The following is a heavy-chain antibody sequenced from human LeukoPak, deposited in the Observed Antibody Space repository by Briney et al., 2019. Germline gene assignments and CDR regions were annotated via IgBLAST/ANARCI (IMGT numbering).Heavy chain of an antibody. CDR3: ARVGGEQWLVLYYYMDV. CDR2: ISSSSSYI. J-gene: IGHJ6*03. Sequence: GGSLRLSCAASGFTFSSYSMNWVRQAPGKGLEWVSSISSSSSYIYYAGSVKGRFTISRDNAKNSLYLQMNSLRAEDTAVYYCARVGGEQWLVLYYYMDVWGKRTTVTVSS. CDR1: GFTFSSYS. D-gene: IGHD6-19*01. V-gene: IGHV3-21*01.